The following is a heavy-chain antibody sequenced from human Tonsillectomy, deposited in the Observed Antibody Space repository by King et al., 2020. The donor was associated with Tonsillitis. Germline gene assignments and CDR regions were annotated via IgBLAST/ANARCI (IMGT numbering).Heavy chain of an antibody. CDR3: ARENWGPLGDYFDS. CDR1: GDSISRRGYY. V-gene: IGHV4-61*02. J-gene: IGHJ4*02. CDR2: IFTIGST. Sequence: VQLQESGPGLVKPSQTLSLTCTVSGDSISRRGYYWTLIRQPAGKGREWIGCIFTIGSTNYNPSPKSRVTMSLDTPRNQFSLNRCAATAADTAIYYCARENWGPLGDYFDSWGQGTLVTVSS. D-gene: IGHD3-16*01.